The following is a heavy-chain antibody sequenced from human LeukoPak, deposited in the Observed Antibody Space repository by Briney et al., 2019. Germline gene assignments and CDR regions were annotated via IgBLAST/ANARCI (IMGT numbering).Heavy chain of an antibody. CDR1: GGSFSGYY. Sequence: SETLSLTCAVYGGSFSGYYWSWIRQPPGKGLEWIGEINHSGSTNYNPSLKSRVTISVDTSKNQFSLKLSSVTAADTAVYYCARGTGGWYNVHYFDYWGQGTLVTVSS. V-gene: IGHV4-34*01. D-gene: IGHD6-19*01. J-gene: IGHJ4*02. CDR2: INHSGST. CDR3: ARGTGGWYNVHYFDY.